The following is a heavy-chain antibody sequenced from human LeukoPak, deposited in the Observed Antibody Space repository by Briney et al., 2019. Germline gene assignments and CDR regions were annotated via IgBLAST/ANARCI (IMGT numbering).Heavy chain of an antibody. CDR1: GFTFSSYD. Sequence: GGSLRLSCAASGFTFSSYDMNWARQAPGKGLEWVSYISSSSSSIYYADSVKGRFTISRDNAKNSLYLQMNSLRAEDTAVYYCAREVSRRHMSKNGAARRCMDVWGKGTTVTVSS. J-gene: IGHJ6*03. D-gene: IGHD6-6*01. CDR2: ISSSSSSI. V-gene: IGHV3-48*01. CDR3: AREVSRRHMSKNGAARRCMDV.